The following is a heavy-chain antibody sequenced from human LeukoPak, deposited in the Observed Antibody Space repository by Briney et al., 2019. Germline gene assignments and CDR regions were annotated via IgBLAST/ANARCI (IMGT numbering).Heavy chain of an antibody. V-gene: IGHV1-2*02. CDR2: MNPNSGGT. D-gene: IGHD3-22*01. J-gene: IGHJ4*02. CDR3: ARADSGGSASEY. CDR1: GYTFTDYY. Sequence: ASVKVSCKASGYTFTDYYMHWVRQVPGQGLEWVGWMNPNSGGTNYAQKFQGRVTMTGDTSITTAYMELSRLRFDDTAVYYCARADSGGSASEYWGQGTLVTVSS.